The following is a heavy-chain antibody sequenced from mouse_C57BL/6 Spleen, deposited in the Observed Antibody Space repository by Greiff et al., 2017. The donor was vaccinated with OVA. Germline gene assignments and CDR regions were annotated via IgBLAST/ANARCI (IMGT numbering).Heavy chain of an antibody. CDR1: GFTFSSYG. Sequence: EVQLKESGGDLVKPGGSLKLSCAASGFTFSSYGMSWVRQTPDKRLEWVATISSGGSYTYYPDSVKGRVTISRDNAKNTLYLQMSSLKSEDTAMYYCARHDSNYAMDYWGQGTSVTVSS. CDR3: ARHDSNYAMDY. V-gene: IGHV5-6*01. J-gene: IGHJ4*01. D-gene: IGHD3-2*01. CDR2: ISSGGSYT.